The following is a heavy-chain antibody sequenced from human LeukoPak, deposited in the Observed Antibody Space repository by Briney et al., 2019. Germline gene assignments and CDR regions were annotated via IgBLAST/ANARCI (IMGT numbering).Heavy chain of an antibody. J-gene: IGHJ4*02. CDR3: AKEGNYYDSSGYYYYFDN. CDR2: INSDKTST. Sequence: PGGSLRLSCAASGFTFNSYWMHWVRQAPGKGLVWVSRINSDKTSTSYADSVKGRFTISRDNSKNTLYLQMTSLRAEDTAVYYCAKEGNYYDSSGYYYYFDNWGQGTLVTVSS. CDR1: GFTFNSYW. V-gene: IGHV3-74*01. D-gene: IGHD3-22*01.